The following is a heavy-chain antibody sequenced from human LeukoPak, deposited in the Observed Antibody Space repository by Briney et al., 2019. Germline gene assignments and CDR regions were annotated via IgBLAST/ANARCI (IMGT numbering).Heavy chain of an antibody. CDR1: GGSIRSTSYY. CDR2: ISYSGST. D-gene: IGHD6-19*01. J-gene: IGHJ4*02. V-gene: IGHV4-39*07. CDR3: ARDAYSSGWKPFDY. Sequence: SETLSLTCTVSGGSIRSTSYYWAWIRQPPGKGLEWIGSISYSGSTDYNPSLKSRVTISVDTSKNQFSLKLSSVTAADTAVYYCARDAYSSGWKPFDYWGQGTLVTVSS.